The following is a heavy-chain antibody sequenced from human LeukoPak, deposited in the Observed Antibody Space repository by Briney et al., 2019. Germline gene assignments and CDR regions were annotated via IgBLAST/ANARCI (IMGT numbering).Heavy chain of an antibody. CDR1: GYTFTSYG. CDR2: ISAYNGNT. J-gene: IGHJ4*02. V-gene: IGHV1-18*01. Sequence: ASVKVSCKASGYTFTSYGISWVRQAPGQGLEWMGWISAYNGNTNYAQKLRGRVTMTTDTSTSTAYMELRSLRSDDTAVYYCARDRAVAGTGILGDYWGQGTLVTVSS. CDR3: ARDRAVAGTGILGDY. D-gene: IGHD6-19*01.